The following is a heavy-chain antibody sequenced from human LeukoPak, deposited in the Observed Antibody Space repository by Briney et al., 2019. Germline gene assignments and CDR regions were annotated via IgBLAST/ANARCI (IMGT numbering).Heavy chain of an antibody. V-gene: IGHV1-2*02. Sequence: GASVKVSCKASGYTFTAYYMHWVRQAPGQGLEWMGWINPNSGGTNYAQKFQGRVTMTRDTSITTAYMELSGLRSDDTAVYYCARGQPRSGWYGETAGGNDFWGQGTLVTVSS. D-gene: IGHD6-19*01. CDR3: ARGQPRSGWYGETAGGNDF. CDR1: GYTFTAYY. CDR2: INPNSGGT. J-gene: IGHJ4*02.